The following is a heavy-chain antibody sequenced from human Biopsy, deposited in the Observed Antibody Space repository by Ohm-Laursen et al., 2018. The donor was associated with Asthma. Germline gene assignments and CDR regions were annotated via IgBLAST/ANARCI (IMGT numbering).Heavy chain of an antibody. D-gene: IGHD5-24*01. Sequence: TLSLTCTVSGGYIDSHDWSWCWIRQSPGKGLQWLGYAHFSGSTHYNPSLDRRIRMSVDTSKSQVSLSLTSVSAADTAVYFCARVKDGYNFDYWGQGTLVTVSS. CDR1: GGYIDSHDWS. J-gene: IGHJ4*02. CDR3: ARVKDGYNFDY. V-gene: IGHV4-30-4*01. CDR2: AHFSGST.